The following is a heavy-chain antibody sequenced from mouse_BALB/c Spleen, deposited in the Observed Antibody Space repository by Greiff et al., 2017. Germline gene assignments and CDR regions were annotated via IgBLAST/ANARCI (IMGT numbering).Heavy chain of an antibody. D-gene: IGHD2-14*01. Sequence: VMLVESGPGLVAPSQSLSITCTVSGFSLTGYGVNWVRQPPGKGLEWLGMIWGDGSTDYNSALKSRLSISKDNSTSQVFLKMNSLQTDDTARYYCARDRYDYCYAMDYWGQGTSVTVSS. CDR2: IWGDGST. CDR1: GFSLTGYG. J-gene: IGHJ4*01. V-gene: IGHV2-6-7*01. CDR3: ARDRYDYCYAMDY.